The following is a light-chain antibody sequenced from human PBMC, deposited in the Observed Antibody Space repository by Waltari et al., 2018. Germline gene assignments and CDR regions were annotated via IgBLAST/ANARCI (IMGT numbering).Light chain of an antibody. CDR1: ESITTNF. CDR3: QHYGRSAIT. V-gene: IGKV3-20*01. CDR2: AAS. J-gene: IGKJ5*01. Sequence: EIVLTQSPVTLSLSPGERATLSCRASESITTNFIAWYQQKPGQAPRRPIHAASIRATGISDFFSGGGSGTDFTLTISRLEPEDFAVYYCQHYGRSAITFGQGTRLDIK.